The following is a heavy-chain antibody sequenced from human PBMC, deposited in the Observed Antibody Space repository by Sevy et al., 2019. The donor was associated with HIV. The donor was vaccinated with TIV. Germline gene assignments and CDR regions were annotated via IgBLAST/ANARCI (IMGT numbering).Heavy chain of an antibody. Sequence: ASVKVSCKSTGYMFTDFYINWVRLAPGQGLEWVGWINPDNGDTDYGQKFQGRVTMTRDTSLSSAYMELSSLRSDDTAIYYCARNLAIFRVQNGLDVWGQGTSVTVSS. D-gene: IGHD3-3*01. J-gene: IGHJ6*02. CDR3: ARNLAIFRVQNGLDV. CDR2: INPDNGDT. CDR1: GYMFTDFY. V-gene: IGHV1-2*02.